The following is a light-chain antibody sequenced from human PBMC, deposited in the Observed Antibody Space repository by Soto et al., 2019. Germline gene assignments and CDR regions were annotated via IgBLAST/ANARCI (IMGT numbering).Light chain of an antibody. CDR3: SSYAGFNI. J-gene: IGLJ2*01. Sequence: QSALTQPASVSGSPGQSITLSCTGTTSDVGGFDYVSWYQQHPGKAPKLMIFDVSNRPSGVSNRFSGSRSGNTASLTISGLRPEDGATYHCSSYAGFNIFGAGTQLTVL. V-gene: IGLV2-14*03. CDR2: DVS. CDR1: TSDVGGFDY.